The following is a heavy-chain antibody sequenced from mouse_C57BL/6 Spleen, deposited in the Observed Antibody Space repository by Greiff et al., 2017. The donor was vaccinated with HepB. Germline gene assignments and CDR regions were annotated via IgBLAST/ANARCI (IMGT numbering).Heavy chain of an antibody. D-gene: IGHD1-1*01. Sequence: QVQLQQSGAELVRPGASVTLSCKASGYTFTDYEMHWVKQTPVHGLEWIGAIDPETGGTAYNQKFKGKAILTADKSSSTAYMELRSLTSEDSAVYYCTRTVVGGYFDVWGTGTTVTVSS. J-gene: IGHJ1*03. CDR3: TRTVVGGYFDV. CDR2: IDPETGGT. CDR1: GYTFTDYE. V-gene: IGHV1-15*01.